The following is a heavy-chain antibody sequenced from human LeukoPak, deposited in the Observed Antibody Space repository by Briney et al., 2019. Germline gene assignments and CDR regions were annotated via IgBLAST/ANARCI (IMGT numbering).Heavy chain of an antibody. Sequence: GGSLTLSCAASGFTFRNAWMHWVRQAPGKGLEWVGHIKRKTDGGTTDNAAPLKGRFTISRDDSKNTLYLQMNSLKTEDTAVYYCITSPRITTTGYYYYYGMDVWGQGTTVTVSS. J-gene: IGHJ6*02. D-gene: IGHD1-1*01. V-gene: IGHV3-15*07. CDR2: IKRKTDGGTT. CDR1: GFTFRNAW. CDR3: ITSPRITTTGYYYYYGMDV.